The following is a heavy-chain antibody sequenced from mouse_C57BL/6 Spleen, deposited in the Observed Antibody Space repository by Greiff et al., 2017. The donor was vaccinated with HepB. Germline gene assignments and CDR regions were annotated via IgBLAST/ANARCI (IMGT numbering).Heavy chain of an antibody. CDR1: GYTFTSYW. V-gene: IGHV1-72*01. CDR2: IAPNSGGT. Sequence: QVQLQQPGAELVKPGASVKLSCKASGYTFTSYWMHWVKQRPGRGLEWIGRIAPNSGGTKYNEKFKSKATLTVDKPSSTADMQRSSLTSEDSAVFYCARSPFMTTVMDYWGQGTSVTVAS. D-gene: IGHD1-1*01. CDR3: ARSPFMTTVMDY. J-gene: IGHJ4*01.